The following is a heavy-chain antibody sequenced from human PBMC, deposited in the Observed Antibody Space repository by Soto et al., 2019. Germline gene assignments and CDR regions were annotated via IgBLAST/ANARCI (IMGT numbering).Heavy chain of an antibody. D-gene: IGHD3-3*01. CDR1: GGSISSGDYY. V-gene: IGHV4-30-4*01. J-gene: IGHJ4*02. Sequence: QVQLQESGPGLVKPSQTLSLTCTVSGGSISSGDYYWSWIRQPPGKGLEWIGYIYYSGSTYYNPSLKSRVTISVDTSKNQFSLKLSSVTAADTAVYYCARDLYGYDFWSGYYRGGREYWGQGTLVTVSS. CDR3: ARDLYGYDFWSGYYRGGREY. CDR2: IYYSGST.